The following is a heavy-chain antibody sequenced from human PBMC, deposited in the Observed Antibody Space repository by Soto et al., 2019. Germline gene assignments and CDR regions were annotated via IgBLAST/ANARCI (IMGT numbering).Heavy chain of an antibody. CDR1: GGSIISYY. Sequence: SETLSLTCTVSGGSIISYYWSWIRQPPGKGLEWIGYIYYSGSTNYNPSLKSRVTISVDTSKNQFSLKLSSVTAADTAVYYCAISGADSSHPGPHDYRGQGTLVTVAS. V-gene: IGHV4-59*01. CDR3: AISGADSSHPGPHDY. D-gene: IGHD6-13*01. CDR2: IYYSGST. J-gene: IGHJ4*02.